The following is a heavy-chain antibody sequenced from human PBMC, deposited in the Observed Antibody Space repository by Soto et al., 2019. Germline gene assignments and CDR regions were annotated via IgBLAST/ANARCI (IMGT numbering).Heavy chain of an antibody. CDR3: TTTKGRLEPPTNDF. D-gene: IGHD2-8*01. Sequence: EVQLVESGGGWVKPGGSLRLSCAGSGFTFSNAWMRWVRRAPGKGLEWVGRIKSDAYGGAIDYAAPVKGRYTISRDDSKNTLFLQMNNLRDEDTAVYSCTTTKGRLEPPTNDFWGQGTQVIVSS. CDR2: IKSDAYGGAI. CDR1: GFTFSNAW. V-gene: IGHV3-15*01. J-gene: IGHJ4*02.